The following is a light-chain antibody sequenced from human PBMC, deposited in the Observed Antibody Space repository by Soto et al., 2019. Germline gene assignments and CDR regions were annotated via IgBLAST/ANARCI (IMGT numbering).Light chain of an antibody. CDR3: GSYAGNIDWV. CDR1: SSDVGGYNY. J-gene: IGLJ3*02. Sequence: QSALTQPPSASGSPGQSVTISCTGTSSDVGGYNYVSWYQQHPGKAPKLLLYEVTKRPSGVPDRFSGSKSGNTASLTVSWLQAEDEADYYCGSYAGNIDWVFGGGTKLTVL. V-gene: IGLV2-8*01. CDR2: EVT.